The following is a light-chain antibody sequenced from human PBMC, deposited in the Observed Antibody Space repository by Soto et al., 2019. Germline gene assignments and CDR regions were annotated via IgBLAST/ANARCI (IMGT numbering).Light chain of an antibody. V-gene: IGKV1-12*01. CDR2: AAS. J-gene: IGKJ4*01. CDR1: QGISSW. CDR3: QRANSFPLT. Sequence: DIQMTQSPSSVSASVGDRVTITCRTSQGISSWLAWYQQKPGKAPKLLIYAASSLKSGVPSRCSGSGSGAIFTLTSSGLQPEDFANYYCQRANSFPLTFGGGTKVEI.